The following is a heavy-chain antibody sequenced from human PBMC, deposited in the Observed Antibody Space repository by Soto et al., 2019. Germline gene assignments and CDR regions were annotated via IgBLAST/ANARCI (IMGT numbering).Heavy chain of an antibody. Sequence: ASVKVSWKASGYAFTISAIHWVRQAPGQSLEWMGWINAGNGDTEYSQKFQGRVTFTRDTSASTVYMELSSLRSEDTAVYYCVRYSGFDYFFDYWGQGTLVTVSS. V-gene: IGHV1-3*01. CDR1: GYAFTISA. CDR2: INAGNGDT. CDR3: VRYSGFDYFFDY. J-gene: IGHJ4*02. D-gene: IGHD5-12*01.